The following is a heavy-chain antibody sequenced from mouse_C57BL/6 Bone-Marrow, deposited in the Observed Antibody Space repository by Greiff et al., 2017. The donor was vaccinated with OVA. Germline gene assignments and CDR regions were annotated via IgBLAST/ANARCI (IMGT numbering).Heavy chain of an antibody. Sequence: QVQLKESGPGLVQPSQSLSITCTVSGFSLTSYGVHWVRQSPGKGLEWLGVIWSGGSTDYNAAFISRLSISKDNSKSQVFFKMNSLQADDTAIYYCARGGDYGSSPYAMDYWGQGTSVTVSS. D-gene: IGHD1-1*01. CDR3: ARGGDYGSSPYAMDY. CDR2: IWSGGST. J-gene: IGHJ4*01. CDR1: GFSLTSYG. V-gene: IGHV2-2*01.